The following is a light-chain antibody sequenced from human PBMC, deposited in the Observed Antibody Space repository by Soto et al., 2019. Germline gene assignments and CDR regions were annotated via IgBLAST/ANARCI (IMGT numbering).Light chain of an antibody. V-gene: IGKV3-15*01. J-gene: IGKJ2*01. CDR2: GAS. CDR1: QSVSSK. CDR3: QQYNNWPHT. Sequence: EIVMTQSPAILSVSPGERATLSCRATQSVSSKLAWFQQKPGQAPRLLIYGASTRATDIPARFSGSGSGTEFSLTISSLQSEDFAVYYCQQYNNWPHTFGQGTKLEIK.